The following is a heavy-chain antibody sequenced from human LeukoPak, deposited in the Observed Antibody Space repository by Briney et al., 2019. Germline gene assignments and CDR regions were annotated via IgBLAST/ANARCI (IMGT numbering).Heavy chain of an antibody. J-gene: IGHJ4*02. CDR3: ASTSAMVYFDY. CDR1: GGSISSGGYY. Sequence: SETLSLTCTVSGGSISSGGYYWSWIRQHPGKGLECIGYMYYSGSTNYNPSLKSRVTISVDTSKNQFSLKLSSVTAADTAVYYCASTSAMVYFDYWGQGTLVTVSS. D-gene: IGHD5-18*01. V-gene: IGHV4-31*03. CDR2: MYYSGST.